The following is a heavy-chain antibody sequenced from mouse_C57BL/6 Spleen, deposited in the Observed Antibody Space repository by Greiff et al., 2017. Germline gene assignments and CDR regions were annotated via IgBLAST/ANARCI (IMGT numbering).Heavy chain of an antibody. J-gene: IGHJ3*01. Sequence: QVQLQQPGAELVRPGTSVKLSCKASGYTFTSYWMHWVKQRPGQGLEWIGVIDPSDSYTNYNQKFKGKATLTVDTSSSTAYMQLSSLTSEDSAVYYCARKRAYYYYDEGFAFWGQGTLVTVSA. CDR3: ARKRAYYYYDEGFAF. CDR1: GYTFTSYW. D-gene: IGHD2-4*01. CDR2: IDPSDSYT. V-gene: IGHV1-59*01.